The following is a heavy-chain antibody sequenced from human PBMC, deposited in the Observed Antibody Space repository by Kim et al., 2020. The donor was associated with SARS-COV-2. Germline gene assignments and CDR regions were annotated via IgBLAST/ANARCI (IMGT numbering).Heavy chain of an antibody. CDR2: ISSSSSTI. CDR1: GFTFSSYS. V-gene: IGHV3-48*04. CDR3: ARGRSSGWRDWYFDL. D-gene: IGHD6-19*01. J-gene: IGHJ2*01. Sequence: GGSLRLSCAASGFTFSSYSMNWVRQAPGKGLEWVSYISSSSSTIYYADSVKGRFTISRDNAKNSLYLQMNSLRAEDTAVYYCARGRSSGWRDWYFDLWGRGTLVTVSS.